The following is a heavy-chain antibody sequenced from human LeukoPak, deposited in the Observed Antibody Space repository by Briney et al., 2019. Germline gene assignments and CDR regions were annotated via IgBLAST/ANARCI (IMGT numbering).Heavy chain of an antibody. CDR2: ISSSSSYV. D-gene: IGHD5-18*01. CDR3: AGDVDTAMVFFGYYYGMDV. CDR1: GFTFSSYS. V-gene: IGHV3-21*01. Sequence: GGSLRLSCAASGFTFSSYSMNWVRQAPGKGLEWVSSISSSSSYVYYADSVKGRFTISRDNAKNSLYLQMNSLRAEDTAVYYCAGDVDTAMVFFGYYYGMDVWGQGTTVTVSS. J-gene: IGHJ6*02.